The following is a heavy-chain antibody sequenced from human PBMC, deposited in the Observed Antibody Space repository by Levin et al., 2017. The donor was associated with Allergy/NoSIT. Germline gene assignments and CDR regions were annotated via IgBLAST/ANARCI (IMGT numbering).Heavy chain of an antibody. CDR2: IYHSGST. V-gene: IGHV4-4*02. Sequence: GSLRLSCAVSGGSISSSNWWSWVRQPPGKGLEWIGEIYHSGSTNYNPSLKSRVTISVDKSKNQFSLKLSSVTAADTAVYYCAGDTRPNYYYYYMDVWGKGTTVTVSS. CDR3: AGDTRPNYYYYYMDV. J-gene: IGHJ6*03. CDR1: GGSISSSNW.